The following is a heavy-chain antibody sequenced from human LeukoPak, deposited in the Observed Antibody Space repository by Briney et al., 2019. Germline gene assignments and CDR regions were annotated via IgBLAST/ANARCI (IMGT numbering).Heavy chain of an antibody. CDR3: VASRGDSRGYYYLEH. Sequence: GGSLSLSCAASGFTFSNYAMHWVRQAPVKGLEWVAVILYDGSNQYYAASVKGRFTISRDISKNTLYLQMNTLRPEDTAVYYCVASRGDSRGYYYLEHWGQGTLVTVSS. V-gene: IGHV3-30-3*01. CDR2: ILYDGSNQ. J-gene: IGHJ4*02. CDR1: GFTFSNYA. D-gene: IGHD3-22*01.